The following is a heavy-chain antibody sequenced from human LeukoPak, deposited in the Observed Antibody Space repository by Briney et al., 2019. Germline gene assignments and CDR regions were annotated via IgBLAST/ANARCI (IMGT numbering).Heavy chain of an antibody. CDR3: ARDLIAAGFDY. J-gene: IGHJ4*02. V-gene: IGHV3-30*04. Sequence: GGSLRLSCAASGFTFNNYAIHWVRQAPGKGLEWVAVISYDGSNKYYADSVKGRFTISRDNAKNSLYLQMNSLRAEDTAVYYCARDLIAAGFDYWGQGTLVTVSS. D-gene: IGHD6-13*01. CDR1: GFTFNNYA. CDR2: ISYDGSNK.